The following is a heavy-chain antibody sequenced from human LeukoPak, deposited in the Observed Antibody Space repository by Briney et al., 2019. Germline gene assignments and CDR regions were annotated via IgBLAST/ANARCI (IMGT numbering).Heavy chain of an antibody. V-gene: IGHV4-59*01. CDR3: ARGWDGIAVAGSFDY. Sequence: SETLSLTCTVSGGSTSGYYWSWIRQPPGKGLEWIGVIYYSGSTNYNPSLTSRVTISVDTSKNQFSLKLNSVTAADTAVYYCARGWDGIAVAGSFDYWGQGTLVTVSS. D-gene: IGHD6-19*01. CDR2: IYYSGST. CDR1: GGSTSGYY. J-gene: IGHJ4*02.